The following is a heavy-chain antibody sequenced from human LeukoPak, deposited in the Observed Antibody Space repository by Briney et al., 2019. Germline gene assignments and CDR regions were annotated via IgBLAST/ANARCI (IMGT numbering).Heavy chain of an antibody. CDR3: ARDQNKYDSSGYYYYQYGMDV. J-gene: IGHJ6*02. V-gene: IGHV4-30-4*08. D-gene: IGHD3-22*01. Sequence: TMSLTCTVPGGSISGIPYYWGWIRQPPGKGLEWIGYIYYSGSTHYNPSLKSRVSMSVDTAKNQFSLNLSSVTAADTAVYYCARDQNKYDSSGYYYYQYGMDVWGQGTTVTVAS. CDR2: IYYSGST. CDR1: GGSISGIPYY.